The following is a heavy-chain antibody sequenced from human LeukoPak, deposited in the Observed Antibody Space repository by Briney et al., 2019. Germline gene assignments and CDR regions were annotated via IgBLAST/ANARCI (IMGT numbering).Heavy chain of an antibody. D-gene: IGHD3-22*01. CDR3: ARDPISSGYYFTYNWFDP. Sequence: GASVKVSCKASGYTFTGYYMHWVRQAPGQGLERMGWINPNSGGTNYAQEFQGRVTMTRDTSISTAYMELSRLRSDDTAVYYCARDPISSGYYFTYNWFDPWGQGTLVTVSS. CDR1: GYTFTGYY. V-gene: IGHV1-2*02. CDR2: INPNSGGT. J-gene: IGHJ5*02.